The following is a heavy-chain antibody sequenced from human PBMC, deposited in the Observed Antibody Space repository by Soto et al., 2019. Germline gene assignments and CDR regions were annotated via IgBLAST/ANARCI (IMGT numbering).Heavy chain of an antibody. V-gene: IGHV4-31*03. CDR1: GGSISSVGYY. CDR2: IYYSGST. D-gene: IGHD1-7*01. Sequence: QVQLQESGPGLVKPSQTLSLTCTVSGGSISSVGYYWSWIRQHPVKGLEWIGYIYYSGSTYYNPSLKTRVTISVDPSKNQFSLKVSSVTAADTAVYYCAREPGTTVDRIGFDYWVQGTLVTVSS. CDR3: AREPGTTVDRIGFDY. J-gene: IGHJ4*02.